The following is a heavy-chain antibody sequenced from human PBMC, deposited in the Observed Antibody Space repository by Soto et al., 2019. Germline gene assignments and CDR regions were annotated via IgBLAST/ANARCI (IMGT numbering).Heavy chain of an antibody. J-gene: IGHJ5*02. V-gene: IGHV1-18*01. D-gene: IGHD3-9*01. CDR1: GYTFTNFG. CDR3: AGDYDIWGEDWFDP. Sequence: QVQLVQSGGEMRKPGASVKVSCKASGYTFTNFGISWVRQAPGQGFEWVGWISGYNGDTNYAPKLLGGVIMTKDTSTTPAYLELTTLTSYDTAVYYCAGDYDIWGEDWFDPWGQGTLVTVSS. CDR2: ISGYNGDT.